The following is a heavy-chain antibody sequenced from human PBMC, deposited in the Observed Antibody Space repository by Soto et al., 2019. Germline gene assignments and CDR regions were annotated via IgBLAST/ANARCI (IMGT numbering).Heavy chain of an antibody. Sequence: QVQLVESGGGVVQPGRSLRLSCEASGFSLSTYGMHWVHQAPGKGLEWVAVISYDGSNKYHADSVKGRFTISRDNSRNTLYLQMNSLRLDDTAVYYCAKDAPRYSGFDFSQWGQGTLVTVSS. J-gene: IGHJ4*02. D-gene: IGHD5-12*01. V-gene: IGHV3-30*18. CDR2: ISYDGSNK. CDR3: AKDAPRYSGFDFSQ. CDR1: GFSLSTYG.